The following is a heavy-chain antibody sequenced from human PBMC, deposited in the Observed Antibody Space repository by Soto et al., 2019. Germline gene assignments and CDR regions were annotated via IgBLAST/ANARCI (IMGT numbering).Heavy chain of an antibody. D-gene: IGHD1-7*01. J-gene: IGHJ3*02. Sequence: QVQLVQSGAEVKKPGASVKVSCKASGYTFTSYAMHWVRQAPGQRLEWMGWINAGNGNTKYSQKFQGRVTITRDTSASTAYMELSRLISEDTEVYYCARLTRDWNYDEFDIWGQGTMVTASS. CDR3: ARLTRDWNYDEFDI. CDR2: INAGNGNT. V-gene: IGHV1-3*01. CDR1: GYTFTSYA.